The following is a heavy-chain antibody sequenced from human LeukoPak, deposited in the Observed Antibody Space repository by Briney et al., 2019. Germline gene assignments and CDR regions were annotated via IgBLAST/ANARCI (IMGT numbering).Heavy chain of an antibody. D-gene: IGHD3-22*01. CDR1: GFTFSSYA. J-gene: IGHJ4*02. CDR3: ATADNLYYDNSGNEFSFDY. Sequence: PGGSLRLSCAASGFTFSSYAMSWVRQAPGKGLEWVSAISGSGGSTYYADSVKGRFTISRDNSKNTLYLQMNSPRAEDTAVYYCATADNLYYDNSGNEFSFDYWGPRTLVTVSS. CDR2: ISGSGGST. V-gene: IGHV3-23*01.